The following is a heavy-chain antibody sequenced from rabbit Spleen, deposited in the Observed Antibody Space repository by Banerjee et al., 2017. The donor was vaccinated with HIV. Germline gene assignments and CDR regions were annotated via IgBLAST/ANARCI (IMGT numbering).Heavy chain of an antibody. V-gene: IGHV1S43*01. Sequence: QEHLVESGGGLVKPGGSLALTCTASGFSFSSSYYMCWVRQAPGKGLEWIGYIDPLFGTTYYANWVNGRFTISSHNAQNTLYLQLNSLTAADTATYFCVRGASSSGYYSLWGPGTLVT. J-gene: IGHJ6*01. CDR1: GFSFSSSYY. D-gene: IGHD1-1*01. CDR2: IDPLFGTT. CDR3: VRGASSSGYYSL.